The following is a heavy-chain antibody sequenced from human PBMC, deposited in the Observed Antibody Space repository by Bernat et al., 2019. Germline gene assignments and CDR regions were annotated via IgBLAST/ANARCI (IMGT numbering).Heavy chain of an antibody. D-gene: IGHD6-19*01. CDR2: ISGSGGST. CDR3: AKPNLIDRRAVAGTDAFDI. CDR1: GFTFSSYA. V-gene: IGHV3-23*04. Sequence: EVQLVESGGGLVQPGGSLRLSCAASGFTFSSYAMSWVRQAPGKGLEWVSAISGSGGSTYYADSVKGRFTISRDNSKNTLYLQMNSLRAEDTAVYYCAKPNLIDRRAVAGTDAFDIWGQGTMVTVSS. J-gene: IGHJ3*02.